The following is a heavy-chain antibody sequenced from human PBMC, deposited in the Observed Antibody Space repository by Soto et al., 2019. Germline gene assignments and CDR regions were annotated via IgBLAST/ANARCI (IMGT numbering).Heavy chain of an antibody. CDR3: ARVPYYDILTGYYGWERNFDY. D-gene: IGHD3-9*01. CDR1: GYTFTSYA. V-gene: IGHV1-3*01. CDR2: INAGNGNT. J-gene: IGHJ4*02. Sequence: ASVKVSCKASGYTFTSYAMHWVRQAPGQRLEWMGWINAGNGNTKYSQKFQGRVTITRDTSASTAYMELSSLRSEDTAVYYCARVPYYDILTGYYGWERNFDYWGQGTLVTVSS.